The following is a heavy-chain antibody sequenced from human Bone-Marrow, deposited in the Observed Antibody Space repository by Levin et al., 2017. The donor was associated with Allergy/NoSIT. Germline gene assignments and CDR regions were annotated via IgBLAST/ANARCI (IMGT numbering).Heavy chain of an antibody. CDR3: GREPAGETHAWQRWRGFDV. CDR2: IFHTGDT. J-gene: IGHJ3*01. V-gene: IGHV4/OR15-8*02. CDR1: GDSVTNSNW. Sequence: SETLSLTCVVSGDSVTNSNWWTWVRQAPGKGLEWIGEIFHTGDTNYNPSLQSRVTVSIDKSTNHFSLTLTSVTAAATAVYFGGREPAGETHAWQRWRGFDVWGQGTLVSVSS. D-gene: IGHD2-8*02.